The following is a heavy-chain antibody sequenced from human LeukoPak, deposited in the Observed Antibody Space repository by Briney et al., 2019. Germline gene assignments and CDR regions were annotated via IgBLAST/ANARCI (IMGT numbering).Heavy chain of an antibody. CDR1: GFTFSSYW. J-gene: IGHJ4*02. D-gene: IGHD6-19*01. CDR2: IKQDGSER. Sequence: GGSLRLSCAASGFTFSSYWMTWVRQAPGKGLEWVANIKQDGSERNYVDPVKGRFTISRDNAKNSLYLQMNTLRDEDTAVYYCATGAGCGYWGQGTLVTVSS. V-gene: IGHV3-7*03. CDR3: ATGAGCGY.